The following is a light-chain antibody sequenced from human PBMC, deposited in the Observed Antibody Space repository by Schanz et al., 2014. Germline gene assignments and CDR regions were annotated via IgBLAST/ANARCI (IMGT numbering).Light chain of an antibody. V-gene: IGLV2-23*01. CDR2: EGT. CDR3: CSYAGSVV. J-gene: IGLJ2*01. Sequence: QSALTQPASVSGSPGQSIAISCTGTTSDVGGSNLVSWYQQYPGKAPKLIIYEGTKRPSGVSNRFSGSKSGNTASLTISGLQAEDEADYYCCSYAGSVVFGGGTKLTVL. CDR1: TSDVGGSNL.